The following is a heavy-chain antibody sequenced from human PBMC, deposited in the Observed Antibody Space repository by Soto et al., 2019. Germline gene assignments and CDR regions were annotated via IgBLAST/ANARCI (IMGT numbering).Heavy chain of an antibody. CDR1: GFTFSSYG. V-gene: IGHV3-30*18. Sequence: GGSLRLSCAASGFTFSSYGMHWVRQAPGKGLEWVAVISYDGSNKYYADSVKGRFTISRDNSKNTLYLQMNSLRAEDTAVYYCAKDRWGVSLYYYYGMDVWGQGTTVTVSS. J-gene: IGHJ6*02. CDR2: ISYDGSNK. CDR3: AKDRWGVSLYYYYGMDV. D-gene: IGHD3-10*01.